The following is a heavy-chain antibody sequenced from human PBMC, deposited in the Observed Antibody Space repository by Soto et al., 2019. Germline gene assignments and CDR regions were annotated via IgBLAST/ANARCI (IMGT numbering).Heavy chain of an antibody. CDR2: IYHSGST. CDR3: ASSVPKNMVGGQEGSSTTQY. CDR1: GGSISSSNW. J-gene: IGHJ4*02. V-gene: IGHV4-4*02. Sequence: QVQLQESGPGLVKPSGTLSLTCAVSGGSISSSNWWSWVRQPPGKGLEWIGEIYHSGSTNYNPSLKSRVTISVVKAKSQLPLKLSSVSAADTAVYYCASSVPKNMVGGQEGSSTTQYWGQGTLVTVSS. D-gene: IGHD3-10*01.